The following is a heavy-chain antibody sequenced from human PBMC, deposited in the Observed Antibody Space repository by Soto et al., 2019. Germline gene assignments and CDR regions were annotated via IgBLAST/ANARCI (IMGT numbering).Heavy chain of an antibody. J-gene: IGHJ4*02. Sequence: QVQLVQSGAEVKKPGSSVKVSCTASGGSLRNSVISWVRQAPAQRLEWMGGVIPILFTANYAQKFQGRVTMTADEATSTAYMDLSSLSPVDTAVYYCARLGHPGHWGPGTLVIVSS. CDR3: ARLGHPGH. CDR2: VIPILFTA. CDR1: GGSLRNSV. V-gene: IGHV1-69*01.